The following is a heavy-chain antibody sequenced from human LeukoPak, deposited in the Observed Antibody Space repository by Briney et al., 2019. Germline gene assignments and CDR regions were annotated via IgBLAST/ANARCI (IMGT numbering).Heavy chain of an antibody. CDR3: AGESYSLAAFDI. CDR2: ISSSSSYI. Sequence: GGPLRLSCAASGFTFSSYSMNWVRQAPGKGLEWVSSISSSSSYIYYADSVKGRFTISRDNAKNSLYLQINSLRAEDKAVYYCAGESYSLAAFDIWGQGTMVTVSS. V-gene: IGHV3-21*01. CDR1: GFTFSSYS. J-gene: IGHJ3*02. D-gene: IGHD2-21*01.